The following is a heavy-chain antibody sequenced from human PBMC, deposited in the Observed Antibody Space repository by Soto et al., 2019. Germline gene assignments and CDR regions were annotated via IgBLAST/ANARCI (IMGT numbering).Heavy chain of an antibody. D-gene: IGHD3-22*01. Sequence: GESLKISCXGSGYSFARYWIAWVRQMPGKGLEWMGIIHPDDSDSRYSPAFQGQVTISADKSLTTAYLQWSSLRASDTAMYYCARVRDSTIFDPWGQGTLVTVSS. CDR3: ARVRDSTIFDP. V-gene: IGHV5-51*01. CDR2: IHPDDSDS. CDR1: GYSFARYW. J-gene: IGHJ5*02.